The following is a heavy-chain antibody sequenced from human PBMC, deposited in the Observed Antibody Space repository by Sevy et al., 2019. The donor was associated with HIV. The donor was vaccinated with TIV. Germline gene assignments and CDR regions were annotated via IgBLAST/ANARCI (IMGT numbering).Heavy chain of an antibody. CDR3: ARHCTGSSCSHAFNI. V-gene: IGHV4-34*01. Sequence: SETLSLTCAVYGGSFSGYYWSWIRQPTGKGLEWIGEINHSGGTNYNPSLKSRVTISVDTSKNQFSLKLNSVTAADTAVYYCARHCTGSSCSHAFNIWGQGTMVTVSS. D-gene: IGHD2-15*01. CDR1: GGSFSGYY. J-gene: IGHJ3*02. CDR2: INHSGGT.